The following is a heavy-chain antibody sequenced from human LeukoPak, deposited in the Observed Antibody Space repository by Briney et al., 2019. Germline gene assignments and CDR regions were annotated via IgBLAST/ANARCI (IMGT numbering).Heavy chain of an antibody. D-gene: IGHD6-19*01. V-gene: IGHV3-23*01. CDR3: PAQWLLHGAFDI. J-gene: IGHJ3*02. CDR1: GRTFSSYG. CDR2: ISCSGGGT. Sequence: TGGSLSLSCAASGRTFSSYGMSWVRQAPGTGLERVSAISCSGGGTYYADSVKGRFTNSRDNSKNTLYLQMNSLRAEDTAVHYCPAQWLLHGAFDIWGQGTMVTVSS.